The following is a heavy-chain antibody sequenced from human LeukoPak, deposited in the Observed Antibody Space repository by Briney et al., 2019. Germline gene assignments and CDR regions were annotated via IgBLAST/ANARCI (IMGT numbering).Heavy chain of an antibody. D-gene: IGHD6-6*01. V-gene: IGHV5-51*01. J-gene: IGHJ5*02. CDR2: IYPGDSDT. CDR1: GYGFTSYW. CDR3: ARQSAARLNWFDP. Sequence: GESLQISCKGSGYGFTSYWIGWGRRMPGKGLEWMGIIYPGDSDTRYSPSFQGQVTISADKSISTAYLQWSSLKASDTAMYYCARQSAARLNWFDPWGQGTLVTVSS.